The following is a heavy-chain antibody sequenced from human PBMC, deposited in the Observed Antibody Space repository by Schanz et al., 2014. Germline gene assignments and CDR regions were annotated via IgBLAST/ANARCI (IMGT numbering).Heavy chain of an antibody. J-gene: IGHJ4*02. Sequence: QVQLVQSGAEVKKPGSSVKVSCKASRSTFSSYTISWVRQARGQGLEWVGRFIPILDVGNYAQQFQGRVTFTADKSTSTAYMDLRSLRSDDTAVYYCARDQSPYTNSSDVRYFDYWGQVSLVTVSS. CDR3: ARDQSPYTNSSDVRYFDY. V-gene: IGHV1-69*08. CDR1: RSTFSSYT. CDR2: FIPILDVG. D-gene: IGHD6-6*01.